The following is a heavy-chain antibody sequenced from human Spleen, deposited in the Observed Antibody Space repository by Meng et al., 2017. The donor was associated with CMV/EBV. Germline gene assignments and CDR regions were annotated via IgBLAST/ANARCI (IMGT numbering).Heavy chain of an antibody. CDR2: IYWDDDK. CDR1: FSLSTCGVG. V-gene: IGHV2-5*02. Sequence: FSLSTCGVGVGWIRQPPGKALEWLALIYWDDDKRYSPSLKSRLTITKDTSKIQVVLTMTNMDPVDTATYYCAHRRSFDYSNNWFDPWGQGTLVTVSS. D-gene: IGHD4-11*01. J-gene: IGHJ5*02. CDR3: AHRRSFDYSNNWFDP.